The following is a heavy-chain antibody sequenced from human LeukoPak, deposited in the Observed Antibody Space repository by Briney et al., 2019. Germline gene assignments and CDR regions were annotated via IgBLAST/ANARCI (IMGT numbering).Heavy chain of an antibody. Sequence: GGSLRLSCAASGFIFSSYAMHWVRQAPGKGLEWVSVISYDGSYKYYADSVKGRFTISRDNSKNTLYLQMNSLRPEDTAVYYCARDLHCSGGSCYSGLHYWGQGTLVTVSS. CDR1: GFIFSSYA. D-gene: IGHD2-15*01. J-gene: IGHJ4*02. CDR2: ISYDGSYK. CDR3: ARDLHCSGGSCYSGLHY. V-gene: IGHV3-30*04.